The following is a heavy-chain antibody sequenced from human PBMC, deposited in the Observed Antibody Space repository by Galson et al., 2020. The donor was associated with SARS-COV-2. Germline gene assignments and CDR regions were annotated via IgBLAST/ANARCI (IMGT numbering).Heavy chain of an antibody. Sequence: TAQSRRLASLPAGPTFSTYSMGWVRLAPGKGLEWVATIRRRGRTTYYADSAKDRFTLTTENPKNTLNLQINNLRVEDTAVYFRPKSSGRVSITVVVVTFPENFDYWGPGTLVTVAS. CDR1: GPTFSTYS. CDR3: PKSSGRVSITVVVVTFPENFDY. CDR2: IRRRGRTT. V-gene: IGHV3-23*05. D-gene: IGHD3-22*01. J-gene: IGHJ4*02.